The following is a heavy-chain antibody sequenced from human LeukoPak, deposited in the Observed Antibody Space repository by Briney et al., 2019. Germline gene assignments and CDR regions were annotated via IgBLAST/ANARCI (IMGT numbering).Heavy chain of an antibody. Sequence: PGGSLRLSCAASHFVFNSYWMNWVRQAPGKGLEWVSFISGSSSIIHYADSVKGRFTTSRDNAKNSLYLQMNSLRAEDTAVYYCARSGTTYYYDSGSRIWGQGTMVTVSS. CDR1: HFVFNSYW. CDR2: ISGSSSII. V-gene: IGHV3-48*04. D-gene: IGHD3-22*01. J-gene: IGHJ3*02. CDR3: ARSGTTYYYDSGSRI.